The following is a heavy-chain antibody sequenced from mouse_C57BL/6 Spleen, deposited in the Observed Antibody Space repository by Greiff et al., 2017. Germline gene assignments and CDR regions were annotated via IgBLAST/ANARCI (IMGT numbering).Heavy chain of an antibody. CDR2: IDPSDSET. J-gene: IGHJ2*01. CDR1: GYTFTSYW. Sequence: VQLQQPGAELVRPGSSVKLSCMASGYTFTSYWMHWVKQRPIQGLEWIGNIDPSDSETHYNQKFKDKATLTVDKSSSTDYMQFSSLTSEDSAVYYCARGSREYFDYWGQGTTLTGSS. V-gene: IGHV1-52*01. CDR3: ARGSREYFDY. D-gene: IGHD1-1*01.